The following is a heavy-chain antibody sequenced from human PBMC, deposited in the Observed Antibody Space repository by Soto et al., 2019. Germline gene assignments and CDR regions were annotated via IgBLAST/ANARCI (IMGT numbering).Heavy chain of an antibody. J-gene: IGHJ5*02. V-gene: IGHV3-74*03. CDR2: INPDGTSK. CDR3: VRRFREGSGYYPFDP. Sequence: EVQLVESGGGSVQPGGSLRLSCATSGFTFRNYWMHWVRQDPGKGLEWVSRINPDGTSKTYADSVKGRFTISRDNTKNTVYLQMDSLRAEDTAVYYCVRRFREGSGYYPFDPWGQGILVTVSS. D-gene: IGHD3-3*01. CDR1: GFTFRNYW.